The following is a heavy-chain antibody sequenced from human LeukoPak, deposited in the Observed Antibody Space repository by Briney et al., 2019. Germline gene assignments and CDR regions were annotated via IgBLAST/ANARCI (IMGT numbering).Heavy chain of an antibody. D-gene: IGHD1-26*01. J-gene: IGHJ4*02. CDR3: AREYPTSKGAFDY. CDR2: IYYSGST. CDR1: GGSISSYY. V-gene: IGHV4-59*01. Sequence: SETLSLTCTVSGGSISSYYWSWIRQPPGKGLEWIGYIYYSGSTNYNPSLKSRVTISVDTSKNQFSLRLSSVTAADTAVYYCAREYPTSKGAFDYWGQGTLVTVSS.